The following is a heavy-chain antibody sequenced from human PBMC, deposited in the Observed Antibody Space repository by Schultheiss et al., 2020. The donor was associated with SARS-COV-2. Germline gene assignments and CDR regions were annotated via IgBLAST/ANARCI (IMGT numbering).Heavy chain of an antibody. Sequence: GGSLRLSCAASGFTFSNAWMNWVRQAPGKGLEWVSAISGSGGSTYYADSVRGRFTISRDNSRDTLYLQMNSLRAEDTAVYYCAREVGYWGQGTLVTVSS. V-gene: IGHV3-23*01. CDR1: GFTFSNAW. J-gene: IGHJ4*02. CDR3: AREVGY. CDR2: ISGSGGST.